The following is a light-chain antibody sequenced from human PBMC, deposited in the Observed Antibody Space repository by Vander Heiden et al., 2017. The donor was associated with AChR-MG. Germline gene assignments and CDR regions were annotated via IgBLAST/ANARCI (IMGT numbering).Light chain of an antibody. CDR2: AAA. CDR1: QDIGYS. V-gene: IGKV1-17*01. Sequence: DIQMTQSPCSLSASVGDRVTITCRASQDIGYSLAWFQQKPGKAPTRLIYAAATLQSGVPSRFSGSGSETGFTLSITSLQPEDFATYYCRQQDTYPQTFGQGTKVEIK. CDR3: RQQDTYPQT. J-gene: IGKJ1*01.